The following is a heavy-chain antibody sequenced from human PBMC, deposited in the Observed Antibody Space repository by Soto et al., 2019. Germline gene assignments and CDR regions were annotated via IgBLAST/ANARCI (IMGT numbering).Heavy chain of an antibody. J-gene: IGHJ4*02. V-gene: IGHV2-26*01. CDR3: ARIGNYYDSSGYYFYDY. CDR2: IFSNDEK. Sequence: QVTLKESGPVLVKPTETLTLTCTVSGFSLSNARMGVSWIRQPPGKALEWLAHIFSNDEKSYSTSLKSRLTISKDTSKSQVVLTMTNMDPVDTATYYCARIGNYYDSSGYYFYDYWGQGTLVTVSS. D-gene: IGHD3-22*01. CDR1: GFSLSNARMG.